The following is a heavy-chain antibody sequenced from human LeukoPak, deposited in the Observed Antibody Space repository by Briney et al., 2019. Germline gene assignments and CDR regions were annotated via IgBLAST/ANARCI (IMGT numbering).Heavy chain of an antibody. D-gene: IGHD2-21*02. Sequence: ASGTVSCKAAGFTFSGHYIHWGRQAPGQGLEWMGYINPHSGGTSSPQKFQGRVTMTTDTSISAVYMELSSLTSDDTAMYYCVREGNELLSKNFDYWGQGSLVTVSS. CDR3: VREGNELLSKNFDY. J-gene: IGHJ4*02. CDR2: INPHSGGT. V-gene: IGHV1-2*02. CDR1: GFTFSGHY.